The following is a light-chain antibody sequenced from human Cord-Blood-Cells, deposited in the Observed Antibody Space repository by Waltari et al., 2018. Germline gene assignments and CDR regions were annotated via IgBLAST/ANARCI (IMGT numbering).Light chain of an antibody. V-gene: IGLV1-44*01. CDR2: SNN. Sequence: QSVLTQPPSASGTPGQRVTISCSGSSSNIGSNTVNWYQHLPGTAPKLLIFSNNRRPSRLPDRFPGSKSGTSASLAISGLQSEDEADYYCAAWDDSLNVFYVFGTGTKVTVL. CDR3: AAWDDSLNVFYV. CDR1: SSNIGSNT. J-gene: IGLJ1*01.